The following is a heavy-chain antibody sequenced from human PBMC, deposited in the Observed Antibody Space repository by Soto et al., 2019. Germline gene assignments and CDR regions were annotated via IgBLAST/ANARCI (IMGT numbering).Heavy chain of an antibody. J-gene: IGHJ3*02. D-gene: IGHD3-22*01. Sequence: GGSLRLSCAASRFTFINYGMHWVRQAPGKGLEWVAAISSDGSDKYYADSVKGRFTISRDNSKNTLYLQMNSLRAEDTAVYYCAREGRYYDSSGYGSGAFDIWGQGTMVTVSS. CDR2: ISSDGSDK. CDR1: RFTFINYG. V-gene: IGHV3-30*03. CDR3: AREGRYYDSSGYGSGAFDI.